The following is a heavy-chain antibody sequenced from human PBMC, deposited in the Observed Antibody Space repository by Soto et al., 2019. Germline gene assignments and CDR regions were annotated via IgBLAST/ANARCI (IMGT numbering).Heavy chain of an antibody. CDR1: GYTFTGYY. V-gene: IGHV1-3*01. Sequence: ASVKVSCKASGYTFTGYYMHWVRQAPGQRLEWMGWINAGNGNTKYSQKFQARVTITADESTSTAYMELSSLRSEDTAVYYCARDRGPSSGYYPYWFDPWGQGTLVTVSS. CDR2: INAGNGNT. D-gene: IGHD3-22*01. CDR3: ARDRGPSSGYYPYWFDP. J-gene: IGHJ5*02.